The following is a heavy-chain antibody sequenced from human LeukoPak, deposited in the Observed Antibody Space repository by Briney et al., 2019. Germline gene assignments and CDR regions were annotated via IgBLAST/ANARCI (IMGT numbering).Heavy chain of an antibody. CDR3: ARALGYYDSSGYYYEGPFDY. D-gene: IGHD3-22*01. J-gene: IGHJ4*02. CDR1: GFTFSSYS. Sequence: GGSLRLSCAASGFTFSSYSINWVRQAPGKGLEWVSYISSSSSTISYAGFVKGRFTISRDNAKNSLYLQMNSLRAEDTAVYYCARALGYYDSSGYYYEGPFDYWGQGTLVTVSS. V-gene: IGHV3-48*04. CDR2: ISSSSSTI.